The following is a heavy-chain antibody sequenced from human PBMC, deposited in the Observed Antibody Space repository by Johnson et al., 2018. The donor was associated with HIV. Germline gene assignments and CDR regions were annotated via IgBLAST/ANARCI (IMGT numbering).Heavy chain of an antibody. V-gene: IGHV3-23*04. Sequence: VQLVESGGGLVQPGGSLRLSCAASGFTFSSYAMSWVRQAPGKGLEWVSAISGSSVSYADSVKGRFTISRDNSKNTLYLQMNSLRAEDTAVYYCAKDTEAAAGTDDAFDIWGQGTMVTVSS. CDR2: ISGSSVS. CDR3: AKDTEAAAGTDDAFDI. D-gene: IGHD6-13*01. CDR1: GFTFSSYA. J-gene: IGHJ3*02.